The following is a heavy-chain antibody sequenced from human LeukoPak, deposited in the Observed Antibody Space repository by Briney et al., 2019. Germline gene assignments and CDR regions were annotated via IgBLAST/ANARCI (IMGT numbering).Heavy chain of an antibody. D-gene: IGHD2-21*02. CDR3: AGSCGGDCYSYAFDI. Sequence: GASVTLSFKCSGYTFTFYYLHWVWLAPAQGHELEGWINTNSGGTNYAQKFQGRVTMTRDTSNSTAYMELSRLRSDDTAVYYCAGSCGGDCYSYAFDIRGKGTMVTVSS. CDR2: INTNSGGT. CDR1: GYTFTFYY. V-gene: IGHV1-2*02. J-gene: IGHJ3*02.